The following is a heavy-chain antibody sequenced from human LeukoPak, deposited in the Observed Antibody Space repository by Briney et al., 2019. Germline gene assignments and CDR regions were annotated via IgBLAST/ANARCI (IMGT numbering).Heavy chain of an antibody. D-gene: IGHD6-19*01. Sequence: PSQTLSLTCTVSGGSISSGDYYWSWIRQPPGKGPEWNGYIYYSGSTNYNPSLKSRVTISVDPSKNQFSLKLTSVTAADTAVYFCARGFGSSWYGAMYYWGQGTLVTVSS. CDR3: ARGFGSSWYGAMYY. CDR2: IYYSGST. J-gene: IGHJ4*02. V-gene: IGHV4-30-4*01. CDR1: GGSISSGDYY.